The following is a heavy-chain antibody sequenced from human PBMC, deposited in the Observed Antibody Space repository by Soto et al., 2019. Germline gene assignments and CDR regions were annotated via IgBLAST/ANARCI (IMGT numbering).Heavy chain of an antibody. D-gene: IGHD6-25*01. Sequence: QVHLVQSVAEVKKPGSSVKVSCKASGGTFSSYTISWVRQAPGQGLDWMGRIIPILGIATYAQKFQDRVTITADKSTSPACMEVSSLRSEDTAVYYCVRAQTQGNSGPRWGQGTLVTVSS. V-gene: IGHV1-69*02. CDR3: VRAQTQGNSGPR. CDR2: IIPILGIA. CDR1: GGTFSSYT. J-gene: IGHJ4*02.